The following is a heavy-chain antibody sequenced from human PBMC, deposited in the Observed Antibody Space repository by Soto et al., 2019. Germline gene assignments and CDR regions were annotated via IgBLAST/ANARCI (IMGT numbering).Heavy chain of an antibody. CDR3: AKVYYGDYSHFDY. CDR1: GFTFSSYA. Sequence: GGSLRLSCAGSGFTFSSYAMSWVRQAPGMGLEWVSSISGGGSSTYYADSVKGRFTISRDNSKNTLYLQMNSLRAEDTAVYYCAKVYYGDYSHFDYWGQGTRVTVSS. D-gene: IGHD4-17*01. J-gene: IGHJ4*02. CDR2: ISGGGSST. V-gene: IGHV3-23*01.